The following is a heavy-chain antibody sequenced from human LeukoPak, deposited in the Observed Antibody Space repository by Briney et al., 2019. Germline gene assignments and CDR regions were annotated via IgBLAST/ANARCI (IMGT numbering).Heavy chain of an antibody. Sequence: GGSLRLSCAASGFTFSDYYMSWIRQAPGKGLEWVSYISSSGSTIYYADSVKGRFTISRDNAKNSLYLQMNSLRAEDTAVYYCARDAYSGSYGANYFDYWGQGTLVTVSS. J-gene: IGHJ4*02. CDR1: GFTFSDYY. CDR3: ARDAYSGSYGANYFDY. D-gene: IGHD1-26*01. CDR2: ISSSGSTI. V-gene: IGHV3-11*04.